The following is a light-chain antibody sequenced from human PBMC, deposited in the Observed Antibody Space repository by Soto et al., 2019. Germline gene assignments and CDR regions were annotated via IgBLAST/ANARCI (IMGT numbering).Light chain of an antibody. Sequence: SQVTQATSNMSGAVGDRDTSTCRASQSISSYLNWHQQKPGKAPKLLIYAASSLQSGVPSRFSGSGSGTDFTLTISSLQPEDFATYYSQQSYSIPLAFGQGTKVDI. CDR2: AAS. CDR3: QQSYSIPLA. J-gene: IGKJ1*01. CDR1: QSISSY. V-gene: IGKV1-39*01.